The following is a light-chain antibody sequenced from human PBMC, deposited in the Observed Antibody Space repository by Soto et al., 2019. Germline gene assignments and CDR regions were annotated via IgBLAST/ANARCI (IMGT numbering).Light chain of an antibody. J-gene: IGKJ1*01. CDR3: QQLNTYPPWT. Sequence: DIQLTQSPSFLSGSVGDRVTITCRASQGISSYLAWYQQKPGKAPELLIYAASTLQSGVPSRFSGSGSGTDFTLTISSLQPEDSATYYCQQLNTYPPWTFGQGTKVDIK. V-gene: IGKV1-9*01. CDR2: AAS. CDR1: QGISSY.